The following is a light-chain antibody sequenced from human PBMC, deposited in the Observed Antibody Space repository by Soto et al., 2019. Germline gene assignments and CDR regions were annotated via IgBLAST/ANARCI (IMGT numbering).Light chain of an antibody. CDR1: SSDVGGYNY. Sequence: QSVLTQPASVSGSPGQSITISCTGTSSDVGGYNYVSWYQQHPGKAPKLMIYDVSNRPSGVSNRFSGSKSGNTASLTISGLQAEDEADYYCSSYTSSSTLVVFGGGTPLT. V-gene: IGLV2-14*01. J-gene: IGLJ2*01. CDR3: SSYTSSSTLVV. CDR2: DVS.